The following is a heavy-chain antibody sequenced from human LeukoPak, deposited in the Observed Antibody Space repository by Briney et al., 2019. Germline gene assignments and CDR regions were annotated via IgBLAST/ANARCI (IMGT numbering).Heavy chain of an antibody. J-gene: IGHJ3*02. CDR1: GFTFSSYA. D-gene: IGHD4-17*01. V-gene: IGHV3-23*01. Sequence: PGGSLRLSCAASGFTFSSYAISWVRQAPGKGLEWVPAISGSGGSTYYADSVKGRFTISRDNSKNTLYLQMNSLRAEDTAVYYCAKIEGYGDYPYDAFDIWGQGTMVTVSS. CDR3: AKIEGYGDYPYDAFDI. CDR2: ISGSGGST.